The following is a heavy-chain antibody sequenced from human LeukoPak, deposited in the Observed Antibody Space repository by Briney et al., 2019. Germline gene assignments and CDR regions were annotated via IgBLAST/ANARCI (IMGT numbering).Heavy chain of an antibody. J-gene: IGHJ3*02. CDR2: IPYYGSNK. V-gene: IGHV3-30*02. CDR1: GITFSTYG. CDR3: ARVYDYAFDI. Sequence: GGSLRLSCVASGITFSTYGMHWVRQAPGKGREGVSFIPYYGSNKYYADSVKGRFTISRDNSKNTLYLQMNSLRAEDTAGYYCARVYDYAFDIWGQGTMVTVSS. D-gene: IGHD2-21*02.